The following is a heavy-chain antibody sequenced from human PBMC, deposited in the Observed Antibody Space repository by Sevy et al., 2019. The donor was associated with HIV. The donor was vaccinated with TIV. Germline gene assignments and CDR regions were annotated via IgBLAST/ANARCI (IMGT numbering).Heavy chain of an antibody. CDR1: GFTFNSHT. V-gene: IGHV3-21*01. CDR2: ISSSSSYI. CDR3: ARVKDYDDYGAFDI. Sequence: GGSLRLSCAGSGFTFNSHTMNWVRQAPGKGLEWVSSISSSSSYIYYGDSVRGRFTISRDNAKSSLFLQMNSLRAEDTAIYYCARVKDYDDYGAFDIWGQGTMVTVSS. D-gene: IGHD4-17*01. J-gene: IGHJ3*02.